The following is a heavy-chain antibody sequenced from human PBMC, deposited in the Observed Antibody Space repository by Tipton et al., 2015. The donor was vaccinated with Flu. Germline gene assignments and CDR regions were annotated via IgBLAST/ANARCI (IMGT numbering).Heavy chain of an antibody. CDR3: ARGSGSGTDVTFYF. Sequence: TLSLTCNVSGGSINNDNYWAWLRQPPGKGLEWIGSVHYRGTQYLSPSLKSRVIMSADTANNLFSLRFSSVTAADTAVYYCARGSGSGTDVTFYFWGQGTLVTVSS. V-gene: IGHV4-39*07. CDR2: VHYRGTQ. J-gene: IGHJ4*02. D-gene: IGHD3-10*01. CDR1: GGSINNDNY.